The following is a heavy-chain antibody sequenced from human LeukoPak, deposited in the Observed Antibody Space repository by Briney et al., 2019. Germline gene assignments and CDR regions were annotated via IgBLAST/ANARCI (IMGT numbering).Heavy chain of an antibody. CDR2: VSAYNGNT. CDR3: ARDFVCSGGSCYPNWFDP. V-gene: IGHV1-18*01. J-gene: IGHJ5*02. CDR1: GYTFTSYG. D-gene: IGHD2-15*01. Sequence: ASVKVSCKASGYTFTSYGISWVRQAPGQGLEWMGWVSAYNGNTNYAQKLQGRVTMTTDTSTSTAYMELRSLRSDDTAVYYCARDFVCSGGSCYPNWFDPWGQGTLVTVSS.